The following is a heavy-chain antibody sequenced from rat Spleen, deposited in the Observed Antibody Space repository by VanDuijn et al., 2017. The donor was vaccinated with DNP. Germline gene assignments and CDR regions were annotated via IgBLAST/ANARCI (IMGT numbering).Heavy chain of an antibody. CDR1: GFTFSNYG. J-gene: IGHJ2*01. CDR3: AGYYYDGNYYYGNFDY. D-gene: IGHD1-12*02. V-gene: IGHV5-29*01. CDR2: ISYDGSGT. Sequence: EVQLVESGGGLVQPGRSLKLSCAASGFTFSNYGMHWIRQAPTKGLEWVATISYDGSGTYYRDSVKGRFTISRDNAKSTLYLQMGSLRSEDTATYYCAGYYYDGNYYYGNFDYWGQGVMVTVSS.